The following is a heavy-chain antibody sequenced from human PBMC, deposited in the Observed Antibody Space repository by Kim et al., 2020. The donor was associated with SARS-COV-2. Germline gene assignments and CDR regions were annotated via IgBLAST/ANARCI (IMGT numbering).Heavy chain of an antibody. CDR3: ARRSSTYSSARRIAFDS. V-gene: IGHV3-23*01. Sequence: SVAGRFSISRDVSKNTLYLQLNSLRAEDTAVYYCARRSSTYSSARRIAFDSWGQGTLVTVSS. D-gene: IGHD6-25*01. J-gene: IGHJ4*02.